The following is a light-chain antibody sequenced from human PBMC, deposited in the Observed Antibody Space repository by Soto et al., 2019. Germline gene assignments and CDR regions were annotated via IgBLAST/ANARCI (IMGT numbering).Light chain of an antibody. V-gene: IGLV2-14*01. CDR1: SSDVGASNY. CDR2: DVN. Sequence: QSALTQPASVSGSPGQSITISCTGTSSDVGASNYVSWYQQHPAKAPKLIISDVNYRPSGVSNRFSGSKSGNTASLTISGLQVEDEADYYCSSYTSSSTYVFGTGTKVT. J-gene: IGLJ1*01. CDR3: SSYTSSSTYV.